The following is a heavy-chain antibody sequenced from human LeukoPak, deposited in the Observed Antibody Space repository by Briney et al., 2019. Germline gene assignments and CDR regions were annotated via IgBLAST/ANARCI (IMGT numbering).Heavy chain of an antibody. CDR2: IREDGSQK. CDR1: GFTFSSYW. Sequence: GGSLRLSCAASGFTFSSYWMTWVRQAPGKGLEWVASIREDGSQKTSVDSVRGRFTISRDNAKNSVYLQMDSLRAEDTAVYYCARDETSSWYYFDYWGQGTLVTVSS. D-gene: IGHD6-13*01. J-gene: IGHJ4*02. V-gene: IGHV3-7*01. CDR3: ARDETSSWYYFDY.